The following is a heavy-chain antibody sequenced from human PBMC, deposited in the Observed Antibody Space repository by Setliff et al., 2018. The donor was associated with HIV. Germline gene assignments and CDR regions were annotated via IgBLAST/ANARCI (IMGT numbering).Heavy chain of an antibody. D-gene: IGHD6-19*01. J-gene: IGHJ4*02. V-gene: IGHV3-33*06. CDR2: IWYDGSNK. Sequence: GGSLRLSCAASGFTFSSYGMHWVRQAPGKGLEWVAVIWYDGSNKYYADSVKGRFTISRDNSKNTLYLQMNSLRAEDTAVYYCAKDRSTLSSGWYQDFDYWGQGTLVTVSS. CDR3: AKDRSTLSSGWYQDFDY. CDR1: GFTFSSYG.